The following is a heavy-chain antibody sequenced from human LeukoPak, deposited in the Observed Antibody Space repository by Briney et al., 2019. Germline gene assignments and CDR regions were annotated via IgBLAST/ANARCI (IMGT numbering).Heavy chain of an antibody. J-gene: IGHJ4*02. CDR1: GGTFSSYA. V-gene: IGHV1-69*13. D-gene: IGHD3/OR15-3a*01. Sequence: ASVKVSCKASGGTFSSYAISWVRQAPGQGLEWMGGIIPIFGTANYAQKFQGRVTITADESTSTAYMELSSLRSEDTAVYYCARGLVGGFRAGSFDYWGQGTLVTVSS. CDR3: ARGLVGGFRAGSFDY. CDR2: IIPIFGTA.